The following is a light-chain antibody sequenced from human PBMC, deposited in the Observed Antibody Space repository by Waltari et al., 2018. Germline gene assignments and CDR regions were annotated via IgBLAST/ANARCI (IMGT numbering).Light chain of an antibody. V-gene: IGKV4-1*01. CDR2: WAS. CDR1: PSVLYSSNNLNY. J-gene: IGKJ3*01. CDR3: QQYYTTPFT. Sequence: DIVMTQSPDSMAVSLVERATINCKSSPSVLYSSNNLNYLAWYQQKPGQPPKLLIYWASTRESGVPDRFSGSGSGTDFTLTISSLQAEDVAVYYCQQYYTTPFTFGPGTKVDIK.